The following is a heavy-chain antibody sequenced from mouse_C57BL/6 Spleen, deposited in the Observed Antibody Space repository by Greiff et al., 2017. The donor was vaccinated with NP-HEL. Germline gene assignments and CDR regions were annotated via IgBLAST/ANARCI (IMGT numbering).Heavy chain of an antibody. J-gene: IGHJ2*01. CDR2: IHPNSGST. CDR3: ARALITTVVEVGVDY. V-gene: IGHV1-64*01. Sequence: QVQLQQPGAELVKPGASVKLSCKASGYTFTSYWMHWVKQRPGQGLEWIGMIHPNSGSTNYNEKFKSKATLTVDKSSSTAYMQLSSLTSEDSAVYYCARALITTVVEVGVDYWGQGTTLTVSS. D-gene: IGHD1-1*01. CDR1: GYTFTSYW.